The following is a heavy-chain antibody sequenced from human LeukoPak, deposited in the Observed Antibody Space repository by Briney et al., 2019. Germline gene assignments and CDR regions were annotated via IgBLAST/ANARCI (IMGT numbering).Heavy chain of an antibody. CDR2: VYYSGST. CDR3: ARAPYTSGFHFFDP. D-gene: IGHD3-22*01. CDR1: GGSISSYY. J-gene: IGHJ5*02. V-gene: IGHV4-59*13. Sequence: KPSETLSLTCTVSGGSISSYYWSWIRQPPGKGLEWIGYVYYSGSTTYNPSLKSRVTISVDTSKNQFSLKLSSVTAADTAVYYCARAPYTSGFHFFDPWGQGTLVAVSS.